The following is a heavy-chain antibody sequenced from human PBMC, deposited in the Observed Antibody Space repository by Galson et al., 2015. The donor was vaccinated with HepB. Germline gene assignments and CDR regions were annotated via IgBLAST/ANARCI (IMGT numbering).Heavy chain of an antibody. CDR3: AKDRQWLSYYYYGMEV. D-gene: IGHD6-19*01. J-gene: IGHJ6*02. CDR2: ISYDGSDK. V-gene: IGHV3-30*18. Sequence: SLRLSCAASGFTFSSYGMHWVRQAPGKGLEWVAVISYDGSDKYYADYVKGRFTISRDNSKNTLYLQLNSLRAEDTAVYYCAKDRQWLSYYYYGMEVWGQGTTVTVSS. CDR1: GFTFSSYG.